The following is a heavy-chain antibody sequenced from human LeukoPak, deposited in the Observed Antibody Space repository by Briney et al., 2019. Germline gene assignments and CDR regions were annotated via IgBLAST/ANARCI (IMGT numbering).Heavy chain of an antibody. Sequence: SETLSLTCTVSGGSISSYYWSWIRQPPGKGLEWIGYIYYGGSTNYNPSLKSRVTISVDTSKNQFSLKLSSVTAADTAVYYCASGWYRAFDIWGQGTMVTVSS. D-gene: IGHD6-19*01. CDR1: GGSISSYY. J-gene: IGHJ3*02. CDR2: IYYGGST. CDR3: ASGWYRAFDI. V-gene: IGHV4-59*01.